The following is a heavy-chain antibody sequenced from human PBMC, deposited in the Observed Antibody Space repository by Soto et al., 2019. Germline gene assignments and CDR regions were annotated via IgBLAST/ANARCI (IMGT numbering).Heavy chain of an antibody. V-gene: IGHV3-21*01. J-gene: IGHJ6*02. CDR2: ISSSSSYI. D-gene: IGHD3-9*01. CDR1: GFTFSSYS. Sequence: GGSLRLSCAASGFTFSSYSMNWVRQAPGKGLEWVSSISSSSSYIYYADSVKGRFTISRDNAKNSLYLQMNSLRAEDTAVYYCARSKTLHYEILTGRPYYGMDVWGQGTPVTVSS. CDR3: ARSKTLHYEILTGRPYYGMDV.